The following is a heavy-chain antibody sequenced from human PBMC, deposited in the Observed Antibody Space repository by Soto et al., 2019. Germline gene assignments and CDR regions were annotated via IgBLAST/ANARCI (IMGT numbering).Heavy chain of an antibody. CDR1: GVTFSNYW. Sequence: EVHLVESGGGLVQPGGSLRLSCAVSGVTFSNYWMHWVRQAPGKGLVWVSRINSDVKSTTYADSVKGRFTVSRDNAKNTLYLQMDSLRAEDTAVYYCARGPESPYCSGANCYWLYWGQGTLVTVSS. V-gene: IGHV3-74*03. J-gene: IGHJ4*02. D-gene: IGHD2-15*01. CDR3: ARGPESPYCSGANCYWLY. CDR2: INSDVKST.